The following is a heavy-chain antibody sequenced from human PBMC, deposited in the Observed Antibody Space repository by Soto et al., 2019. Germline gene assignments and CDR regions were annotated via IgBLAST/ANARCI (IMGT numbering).Heavy chain of an antibody. CDR1: GGTFSSYA. CDR2: IIPIFGTA. V-gene: IGHV1-69*06. D-gene: IGHD3-9*01. CDR3: ARELPPRYAYNWFDP. J-gene: IGHJ5*02. Sequence: ASVKVSCKASGGTFSSYAISWVRQAPGQGLEWMGGIIPIFGTANYAQKFQGRVTITADKSTSTAYMELSSLRSEDTAVYYCARELPPRYAYNWFDPWGQGTLVTVSS.